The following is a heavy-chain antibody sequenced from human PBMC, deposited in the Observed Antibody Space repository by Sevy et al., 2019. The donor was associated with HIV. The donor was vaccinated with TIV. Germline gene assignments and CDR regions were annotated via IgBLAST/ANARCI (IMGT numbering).Heavy chain of an antibody. CDR1: GGSVSSGTYY. Sequence: SETLSLSCSVSGGSVSSGTYYWSWIWQPPGKGLEWIGHIYKTGSTNYKLSLQSRVTISVDTSTNQFSLRLRSVTAAETAVYYCARVPRGQLWYSGSLGGYYYHMDVWGKGTTVTVSS. J-gene: IGHJ6*03. V-gene: IGHV4-61*01. D-gene: IGHD3-16*01. CDR3: ARVPRGQLWYSGSLGGYYYHMDV. CDR2: IYKTGST.